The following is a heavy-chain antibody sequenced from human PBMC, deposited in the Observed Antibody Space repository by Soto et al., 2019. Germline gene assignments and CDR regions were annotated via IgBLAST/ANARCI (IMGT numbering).Heavy chain of an antibody. D-gene: IGHD3-16*01. CDR1: GGSISSYY. V-gene: IGHV4-59*01. J-gene: IGHJ4*01. Sequence: SETMSLTCTVSGGSISSYYWRWIRRPPGKGLELIGYISYRGSTNYSPSFRSRVTISIDTAKNQFSLKLTSVTAADTAVYYCARRVYDNVWGSYFDSWGHGTLVTVSS. CDR2: ISYRGST. CDR3: ARRVYDNVWGSYFDS.